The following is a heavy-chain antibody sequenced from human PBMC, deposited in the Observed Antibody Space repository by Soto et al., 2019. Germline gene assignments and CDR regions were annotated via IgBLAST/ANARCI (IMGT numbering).Heavy chain of an antibody. CDR3: ARDRWEFQLFYYGLDV. Sequence: PGGSLRLSCAASGFTFSNYGMHWVRQAPGKGLEWVAIIWYDGSNDYYVDSVKGRFTISRDNSKNTLSLQMNSLRAEDTAAYYCARDRWEFQLFYYGLDVWGQGTTVTVSS. CDR1: GFTFSNYG. V-gene: IGHV3-33*01. J-gene: IGHJ6*02. D-gene: IGHD1-26*01. CDR2: IWYDGSND.